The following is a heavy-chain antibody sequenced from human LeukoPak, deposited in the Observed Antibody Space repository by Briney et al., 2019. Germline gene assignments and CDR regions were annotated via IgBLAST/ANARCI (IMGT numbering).Heavy chain of an antibody. CDR1: GFSFSNYA. Sequence: TGGSLRLSCAASGFSFSNYAMTWVRQAPGKGLEWVSSVSGRGGSTYCADSVQGRFTISRDNSKNTLYLQMNSLRAEDTAVYYCAKVVDGQWLVRGWFDPWGQGTLVTVSS. J-gene: IGHJ5*02. CDR2: VSGRGGST. D-gene: IGHD6-19*01. V-gene: IGHV3-23*01. CDR3: AKVVDGQWLVRGWFDP.